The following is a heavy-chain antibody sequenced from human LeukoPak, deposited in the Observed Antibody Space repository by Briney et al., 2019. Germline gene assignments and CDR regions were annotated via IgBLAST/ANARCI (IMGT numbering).Heavy chain of an antibody. CDR3: ARAPSEIGGYYPEYFRH. CDR2: IKSDGKT. Sequence: GGSLRLSCAASGFSFSRYWMHWVRQAPGKGLVWVSRIKSDGKTNYADSVKGRFTISRDNAKNTVSLQMNSLRAEDTGVYYCARAPSEIGGYYPEYFRHWGQGTLVTVSS. J-gene: IGHJ1*01. V-gene: IGHV3-74*01. D-gene: IGHD3-22*01. CDR1: GFSFSRYW.